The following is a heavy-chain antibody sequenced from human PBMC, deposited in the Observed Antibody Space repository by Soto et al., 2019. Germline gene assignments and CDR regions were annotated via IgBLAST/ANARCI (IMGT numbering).Heavy chain of an antibody. V-gene: IGHV3-11*01. D-gene: IGHD3-22*01. CDR1: GFTFSDYY. Sequence: QVQLVESGGGLVKPGGSLRLSCASSGFTFSDYYMRWIRQAPGKGLEWVAYISAGGSDIYYGDSVKGRFTVSRDNTKKSLYLQMSNLSADDTAIYYCASLPQGYYDLSGRLVDDWGHGTLVTVSS. CDR2: ISAGGSDI. CDR3: ASLPQGYYDLSGRLVDD. J-gene: IGHJ4*01.